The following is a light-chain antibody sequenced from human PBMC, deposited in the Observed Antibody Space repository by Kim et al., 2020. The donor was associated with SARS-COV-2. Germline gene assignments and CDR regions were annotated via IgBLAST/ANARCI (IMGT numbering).Light chain of an antibody. Sequence: PGQPARISCLGVPFPKQFSFGYPQGPGQGPVLGRSKDPERPSGIPDRFSGSSSGTTATLTSSGAQAEDEGDYYCQSTDDSASYGVFGGGTQLTVL. CDR1: PFPKQF. V-gene: IGLV3-25*03. J-gene: IGLJ3*02. CDR3: QSTDDSASYGV. CDR2: KDP.